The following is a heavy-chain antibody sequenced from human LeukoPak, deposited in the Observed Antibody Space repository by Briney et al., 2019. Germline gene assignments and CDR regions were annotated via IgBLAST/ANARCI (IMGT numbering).Heavy chain of an antibody. Sequence: SVKVSCKASGGTFSSYAISWVRQAPGQGLEWMGRIIPILGIANYAQKFQGRVTITADKSTSTAYMELSSLRSEDTAVYYCARDDRDYDFWSGPRLDDAFDIWGQGTMVTVSS. CDR2: IIPILGIA. CDR1: GGTFSSYA. D-gene: IGHD3-3*01. V-gene: IGHV1-69*04. CDR3: ARDDRDYDFWSGPRLDDAFDI. J-gene: IGHJ3*02.